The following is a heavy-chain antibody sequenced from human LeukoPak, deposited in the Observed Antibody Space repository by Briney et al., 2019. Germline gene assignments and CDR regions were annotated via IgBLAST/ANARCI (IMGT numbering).Heavy chain of an antibody. CDR3: ARSYPTVHHLTGYYRPLDY. D-gene: IGHD3-9*01. CDR2: INPNSGGT. CDR1: GYTFTGYY. V-gene: IGHV1-2*06. J-gene: IGHJ4*02. Sequence: ASLKVSCKASGYTFTGYYMHWVRQAPGQGLGWMGRINPNSGGTNYAKKFQGRVTMTRDTSISTAYMELSRLRSDDTAVYYCARSYPTVHHLTGYYRPLDYWGQGTLVTVSS.